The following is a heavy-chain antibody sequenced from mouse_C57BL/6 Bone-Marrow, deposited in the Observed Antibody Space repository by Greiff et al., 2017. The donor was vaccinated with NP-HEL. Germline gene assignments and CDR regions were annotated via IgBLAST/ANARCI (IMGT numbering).Heavy chain of an antibody. D-gene: IGHD1-1*01. CDR1: GFTFSDYY. CDR2: ISNGGGST. Sequence: EVQGVESGGGLVQPGGSLKLSCAASGFTFSDYYMYWVRQTPEKRLEWVAYISNGGGSTYYPDTFKGRFTISRDNAKNTLYLQMSRLKSEDTAMYYCARPYYYYGSTGYWGQGTLVTVSA. CDR3: ARPYYYYGSTGY. J-gene: IGHJ3*01. V-gene: IGHV5-12*01.